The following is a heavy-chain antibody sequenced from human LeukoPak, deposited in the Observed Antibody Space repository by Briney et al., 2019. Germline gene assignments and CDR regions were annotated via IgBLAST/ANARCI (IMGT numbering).Heavy chain of an antibody. CDR3: ARDLSHCSSTSCPCDYYYYYMDV. D-gene: IGHD2-2*01. Sequence: GASVKVSCKASGYTFTSYGISWVRQAPGQGLEWMGWISAYNGNTNYAQKLQGRVTMTTDTSTSTAYMELRSLRSDDTAVYYCARDLSHCSSTSCPCDYYYYYMDVWGKGTTVTVSS. J-gene: IGHJ6*03. CDR2: ISAYNGNT. CDR1: GYTFTSYG. V-gene: IGHV1-18*01.